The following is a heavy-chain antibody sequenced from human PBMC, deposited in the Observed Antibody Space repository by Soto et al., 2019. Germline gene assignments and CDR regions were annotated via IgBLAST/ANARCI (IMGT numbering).Heavy chain of an antibody. CDR3: AREDKPGGYTPPGTSGFDS. Sequence: SVKVCFKESGGTFDTSSISLVQHTPGQGLEWMGGIIPIYGTANYAQKFQGRLTMTADESTSTVYMELSSLRSDDTAVYYCAREDKPGGYTPPGTSGFDSWGQGTLVTGSS. CDR1: GGTFDTSS. J-gene: IGHJ4*02. CDR2: IIPIYGTA. V-gene: IGHV1-69*01. D-gene: IGHD5-12*01.